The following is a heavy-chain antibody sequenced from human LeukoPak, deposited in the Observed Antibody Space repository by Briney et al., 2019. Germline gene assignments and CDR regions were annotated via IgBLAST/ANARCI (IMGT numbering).Heavy chain of an antibody. CDR3: ARQGGSGSYVNWDPNYFDY. J-gene: IGHJ4*02. D-gene: IGHD3-10*01. CDR1: GGSISSYY. CDR2: IYYSGST. Sequence: SETLSLTCTVSGGSISSYYWSWIRQPPGKGLEWIGYIYYSGSTNYNPSLKSRVTISIDTSKNQFSLKLSSVTAADTAVYYCARQGGSGSYVNWDPNYFDYWGQGTLVAVSS. V-gene: IGHV4-59*08.